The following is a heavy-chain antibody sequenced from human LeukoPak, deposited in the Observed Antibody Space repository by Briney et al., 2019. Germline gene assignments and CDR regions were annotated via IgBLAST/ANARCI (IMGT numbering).Heavy chain of an antibody. CDR3: ARASPNFWSGYYTH. J-gene: IGHJ4*02. V-gene: IGHV4-4*07. D-gene: IGHD3-3*01. CDR2: IHPSGST. Sequence: SETLSLTCTVSGGSISSYYWSWVRQPPGKGLEWIGRIHPSGSTNYNPSLKSRVTLSVDTSKNQFSLKLSSVTAADTAVYYCARASPNFWSGYYTHWGQGTLVTVSS. CDR1: GGSISSYY.